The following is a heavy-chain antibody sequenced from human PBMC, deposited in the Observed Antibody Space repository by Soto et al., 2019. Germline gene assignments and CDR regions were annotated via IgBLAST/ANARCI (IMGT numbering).Heavy chain of an antibody. D-gene: IGHD3-9*01. J-gene: IGHJ6*02. CDR3: ASSDWSGGYYYYGMDV. Sequence: ASVKVSCKASGYTFTSYYMHWVRQAPGQGPEWMGIINPSGGSTSYAQKFQGRVTMTRDTSTSTVYMELSSLRSEDTAVYYCASSDWSGGYYYYGMDVWGQGTTVTVSS. V-gene: IGHV1-46*01. CDR2: INPSGGST. CDR1: GYTFTSYY.